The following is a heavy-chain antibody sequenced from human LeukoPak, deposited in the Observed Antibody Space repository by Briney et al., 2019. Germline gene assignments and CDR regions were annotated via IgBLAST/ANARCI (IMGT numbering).Heavy chain of an antibody. CDR3: ARGSGSYRNRFDP. CDR2: IFYSGTT. J-gene: IGHJ5*02. CDR1: GGSISSYY. V-gene: IGHV4-59*01. Sequence: SETLSLTCTVSGGSISSYYWTWVRHSPGKGLHWIGNIFYSGTTNYNPSLKSRVTISTDTSKNQFSLKLTSVTAAVTAVYYCARGSGSYRNRFDPWGQGTLVTVSS. D-gene: IGHD1-26*01.